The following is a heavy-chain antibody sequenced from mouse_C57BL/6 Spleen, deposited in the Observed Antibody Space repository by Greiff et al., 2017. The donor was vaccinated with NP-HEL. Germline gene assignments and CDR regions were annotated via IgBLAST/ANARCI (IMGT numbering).Heavy chain of an antibody. CDR1: EYEFPSHD. J-gene: IGHJ1*03. V-gene: IGHV5-2*01. Sequence: DVKLVESGGGLVQPGESLKLSCESNEYEFPSHDMSWVRKTPEKRLELVAAINSDGGSTYYPDTMERRFIISRDTTKKTLYLQMSSLRSEDTALYYCAREGNYGYFDVWGTGTTVTVSS. CDR2: INSDGGST. D-gene: IGHD2-1*01. CDR3: AREGNYGYFDV.